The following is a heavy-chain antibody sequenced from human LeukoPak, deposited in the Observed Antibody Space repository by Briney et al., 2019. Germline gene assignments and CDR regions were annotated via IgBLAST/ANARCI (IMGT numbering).Heavy chain of an antibody. CDR2: ISGSGGST. CDR1: GFTFSSYA. Sequence: GGSLRLSCAASGFTFSSYAMSWVRQAPGKGLEWVSAISGSGGSTYYADSMKGRFTISRDNSKNTLYLHMNSLRAEDTAVYYCAKDRYSSSWYDYWGQGTLVTVST. D-gene: IGHD6-13*01. V-gene: IGHV3-23*01. J-gene: IGHJ4*02. CDR3: AKDRYSSSWYDY.